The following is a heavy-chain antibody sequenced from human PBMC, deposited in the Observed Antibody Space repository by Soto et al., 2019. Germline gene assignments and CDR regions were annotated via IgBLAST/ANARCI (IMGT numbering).Heavy chain of an antibody. CDR3: ARHIGSGWYPRYYYYGMDV. CDR2: IDPSDSYI. CDR1: GYSFTSYW. V-gene: IGHV5-10-1*01. D-gene: IGHD6-19*01. Sequence: GESLKISCKGSGYSFTSYWISWVRQMPGKGLEWMGRIDPSDSYINYSPSFQGHVTISADKSISTAYLQWSSLKASDTAMYYCARHIGSGWYPRYYYYGMDVWGKGTTVTVSS. J-gene: IGHJ6*04.